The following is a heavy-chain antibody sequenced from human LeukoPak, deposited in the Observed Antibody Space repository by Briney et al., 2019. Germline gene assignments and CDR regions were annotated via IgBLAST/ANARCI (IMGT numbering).Heavy chain of an antibody. Sequence: RGGSLRLSCAGSGFTFSGYGMSWVRQAPGKGLEWVSGLSDSGVTTYYADSVKGRFTISRDNAKNTLCLQMNSLRAEDTAIYYCAKQRGIYMYRPFEDWGQGTLVTVSS. CDR3: AKQRGIYMYRPFED. CDR1: GFTFSGYG. D-gene: IGHD2/OR15-2a*01. J-gene: IGHJ4*02. V-gene: IGHV3-23*01. CDR2: LSDSGVTT.